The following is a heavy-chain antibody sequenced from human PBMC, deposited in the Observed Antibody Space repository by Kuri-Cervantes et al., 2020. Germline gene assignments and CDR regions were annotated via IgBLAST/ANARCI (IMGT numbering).Heavy chain of an antibody. J-gene: IGHJ6*03. CDR3: AKDREGITMVRGIIISRYDYYYMDV. CDR2: VTGSGGST. D-gene: IGHD3-10*01. Sequence: GESLKISCAASGFIFSSYNMNWVRQAPGKGLQWVSAVTGSGGSTYYADSVKGRFTISRDNSKNTLYLQMNSLRAEDTAVYYCAKDREGITMVRGIIISRYDYYYMDVWGKGTTVTVSS. CDR1: GFIFSSYN. V-gene: IGHV3-23*01.